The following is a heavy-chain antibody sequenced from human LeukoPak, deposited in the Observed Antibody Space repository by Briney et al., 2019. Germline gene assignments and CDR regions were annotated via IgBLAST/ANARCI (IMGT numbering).Heavy chain of an antibody. CDR3: ARGGVDSGSYFGYFDY. J-gene: IGHJ4*02. CDR1: GYTFTSYG. Sequence: ASVKFSCKASGYTFTSYGISWGRQAPGPGLEWMGWISAYNGNTNYAQKLQGRVTMTTDTSTSTAYMELRSLRSDDTAVYYCARGGVDSGSYFGYFDYWGQGTLVTVSS. V-gene: IGHV1-18*01. CDR2: ISAYNGNT. D-gene: IGHD1-26*01.